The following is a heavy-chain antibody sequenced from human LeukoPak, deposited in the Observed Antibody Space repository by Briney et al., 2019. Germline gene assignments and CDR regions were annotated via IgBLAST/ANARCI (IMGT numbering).Heavy chain of an antibody. CDR3: AREARWQLLLEWFDP. Sequence: GGSLRLSCAASGFTFSSYAMHWVRQAPGKGLEWVAVISYDGSNKYYADSVKGRFTTSRDNSKNTLYLQMNSLRAEDTAVYYCAREARWQLLLEWFDPWGQGTLVTVSS. J-gene: IGHJ5*02. D-gene: IGHD2-15*01. V-gene: IGHV3-30-3*01. CDR1: GFTFSSYA. CDR2: ISYDGSNK.